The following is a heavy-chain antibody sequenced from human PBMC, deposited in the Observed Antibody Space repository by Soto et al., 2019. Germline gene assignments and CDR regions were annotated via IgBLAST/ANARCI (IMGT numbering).Heavy chain of an antibody. CDR1: GYPFTHYG. V-gene: IGHV1-18*01. D-gene: IGHD1-7*01. J-gene: IGHJ6*02. CDR2: ISPFNGNT. CDR3: ARYQSFYRTYYYGIDV. Sequence: ASVKVSCKSSGYPFTHYGITWIRQARGQGLEWMGWISPFNGNTNYGQTLQGRVTLTTETSTSTVYMELRSLRSDDTAVYYCARYQSFYRTYYYGIDVWGQGTTVTFSS.